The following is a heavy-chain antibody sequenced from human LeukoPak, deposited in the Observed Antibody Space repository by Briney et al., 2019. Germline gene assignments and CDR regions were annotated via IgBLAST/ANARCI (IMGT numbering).Heavy chain of an antibody. CDR1: GGTFSSYA. Sequence: ASVKVSCKASGGTFSSYAISWVRQAPGQGLEWMGGIIPIFGTANYAQKFQGRVTITTDESTSTAYMELSSLRSEDTAVYYCARGVERRYYYYGMDVWGQGTTVTVSS. V-gene: IGHV1-69*05. CDR2: IIPIFGTA. CDR3: ARGVERRYYYYGMDV. J-gene: IGHJ6*02. D-gene: IGHD1-1*01.